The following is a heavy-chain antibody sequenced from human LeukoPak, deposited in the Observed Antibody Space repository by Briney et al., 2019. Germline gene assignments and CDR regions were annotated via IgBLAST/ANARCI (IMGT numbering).Heavy chain of an antibody. CDR2: ISPYRGDT. Sequence: ASVKVSCKASGYTFTGHGISWVRQAPGQGLEWMGWISPYRGDTEYAQKIQGRVSMTTDTSTSTAYMELRSLRSDDTAVYYCARQVLIVGGRYGMDVWGQGTTVTVSS. V-gene: IGHV1-18*01. J-gene: IGHJ6*02. CDR3: ARQVLIVGGRYGMDV. D-gene: IGHD3-22*01. CDR1: GYTFTGHG.